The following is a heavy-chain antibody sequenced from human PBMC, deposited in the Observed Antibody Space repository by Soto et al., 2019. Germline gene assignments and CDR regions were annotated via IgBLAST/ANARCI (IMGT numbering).Heavy chain of an antibody. CDR1: GGSFSGYY. J-gene: IGHJ2*01. CDR2: INHSGST. D-gene: IGHD2-21*02. Sequence: SETLSLTCAVYGGSFSGYYWSWIRQPPGKGLEWIGEINHSGSTNYNPSLKSRVTISVDTSKNQFSLKLSSVTAADTAVYYCARAYCGGDCYSWYSFWYFDLWGRGTLVT. V-gene: IGHV4-34*01. CDR3: ARAYCGGDCYSWYSFWYFDL.